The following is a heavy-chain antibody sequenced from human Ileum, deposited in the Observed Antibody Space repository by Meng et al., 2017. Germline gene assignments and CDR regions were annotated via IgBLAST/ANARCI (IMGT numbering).Heavy chain of an antibody. D-gene: IGHD6-19*01. V-gene: IGHV6-1*01. CDR2: TYYRSKWYY. J-gene: IGHJ4*02. Sequence: QGPLQPSGPGLVKPSQTLFLTCVISGDSVCSPAAAWSWFRQPPWRGLEWLGRTYYRSKWYYEYAVSVKSRISVNPDTSKNQFSLQLNSVTPEDTAVYFCARENSGWFFWGQGALVTVSS. CDR3: ARENSGWFF. CDR1: GDSVCSPAAA.